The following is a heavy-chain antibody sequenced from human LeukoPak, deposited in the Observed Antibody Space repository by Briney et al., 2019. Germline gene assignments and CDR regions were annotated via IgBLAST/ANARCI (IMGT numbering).Heavy chain of an antibody. CDR3: ASWNYGSGSYSGYMDV. V-gene: IGHV1-69*02. Sequence: GASVKVSCKASGGTFSSHTISWVRQAPGQGLEWVGRIIAILGIANYAQKFQGRVTITADKSTSTAYMELSSLRSEDTAVYYCASWNYGSGSYSGYMDVWGKGTTVTVSS. CDR2: IIAILGIA. CDR1: GGTFSSHT. D-gene: IGHD3-10*01. J-gene: IGHJ6*03.